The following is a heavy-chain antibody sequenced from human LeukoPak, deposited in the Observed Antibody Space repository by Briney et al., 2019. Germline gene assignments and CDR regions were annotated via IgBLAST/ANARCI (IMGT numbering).Heavy chain of an antibody. CDR3: ARGVGYDILTGYYPAYYFDY. Sequence: SQTLSLTCTVSVGSISRGDYYWSWIRQPPGKGLELIGYIYYSGSTYYKSSLQSRVTISVDTHKNQFSLKLSSVAAADTAVYYCARGVGYDILTGYYPAYYFDYWGQGTLVTVSS. CDR1: VGSISRGDYY. D-gene: IGHD3-9*01. CDR2: IYYSGST. J-gene: IGHJ4*02. V-gene: IGHV4-30-4*01.